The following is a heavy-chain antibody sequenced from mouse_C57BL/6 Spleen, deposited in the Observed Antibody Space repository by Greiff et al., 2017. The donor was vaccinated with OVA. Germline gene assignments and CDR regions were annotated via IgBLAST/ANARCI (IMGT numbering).Heavy chain of an antibody. D-gene: IGHD2-4*01. V-gene: IGHV1-59*01. CDR2: IDPSDSYT. CDR1: GYTFTSYW. J-gene: IGHJ4*01. CDR3: ARERLRRDAMDY. Sequence: VQLQQPGAELVRPGTSVKLSCKASGYTFTSYWMHWVKQRPGQGLEWIGVIDPSDSYTNYNQKFKGKATLTVDTSSSTAYMQLSSLTSEDSAVYYCARERLRRDAMDYWGQGTSVTVSS.